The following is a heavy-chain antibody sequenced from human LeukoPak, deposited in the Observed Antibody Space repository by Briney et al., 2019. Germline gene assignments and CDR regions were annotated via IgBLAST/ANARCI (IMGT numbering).Heavy chain of an antibody. D-gene: IGHD6-13*01. V-gene: IGHV4-59*01. Sequence: SETLSLTCTVSGGSISSYYWSWLRQPPGKGLEWVGYIYYSGSTNYNPSLKSRVTISVDTSKNQFSLKLSSVTAADTAVYYCARDFLAAAGNWFDPWGQGTLVTVSS. J-gene: IGHJ5*02. CDR2: IYYSGST. CDR1: GGSISSYY. CDR3: ARDFLAAAGNWFDP.